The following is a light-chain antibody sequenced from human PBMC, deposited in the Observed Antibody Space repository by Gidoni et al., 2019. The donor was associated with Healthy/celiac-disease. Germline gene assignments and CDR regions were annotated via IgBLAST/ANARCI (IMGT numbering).Light chain of an antibody. V-gene: IGLV2-14*01. CDR3: SSYTSSSTYVV. Sequence: QSALTQPASVSASPGQSITIPCTGTSSDVGGYNYVSWYQQHPGKAPKLMIYEVSNRPSGVSNRFSGSKSGNTASLTISGLQAEDEADYYCSSYTSSSTYVVFGGGTKLTVL. J-gene: IGLJ2*01. CDR1: SSDVGGYNY. CDR2: EVS.